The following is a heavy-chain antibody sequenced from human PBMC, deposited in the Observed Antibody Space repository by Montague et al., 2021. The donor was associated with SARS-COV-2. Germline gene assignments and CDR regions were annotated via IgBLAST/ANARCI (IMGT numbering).Heavy chain of an antibody. CDR1: GYSISDGYY. CDR2: IFQSGTT. CDR3: ARHRNYGDHSLDNWFHP. V-gene: IGHV4-38-2*02. Sequence: SETLSLTCTVSGYSISDGYYWVWIRQPPGKGLEWIGNIFQSGTTYYNPSLERRSTMSVDTSKNQFSLKLSSVTAADTAVYYCARHRNYGDHSLDNWFHPWGQGTLVTVSS. J-gene: IGHJ5*02. D-gene: IGHD4-17*01.